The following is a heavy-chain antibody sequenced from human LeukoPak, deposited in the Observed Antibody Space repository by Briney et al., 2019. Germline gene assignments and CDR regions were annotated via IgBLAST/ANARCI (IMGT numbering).Heavy chain of an antibody. CDR2: ISAYNGNT. CDR1: GYTFTSYG. Sequence: ASVKVSCKASGYTFTSYGISCVRQAPGQGLEWMGWISAYNGNTNYAQKLQGRVTMTTDTSTSTAYMELRSLRSDDTAVYYCARAGIVVTGTRYFQHWGQGTLVTVPS. J-gene: IGHJ1*01. D-gene: IGHD6-19*01. CDR3: ARAGIVVTGTRYFQH. V-gene: IGHV1-18*01.